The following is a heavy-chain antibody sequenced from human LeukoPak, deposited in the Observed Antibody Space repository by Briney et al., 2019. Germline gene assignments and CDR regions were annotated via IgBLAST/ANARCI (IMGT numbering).Heavy chain of an antibody. V-gene: IGHV3-23*01. CDR3: AIMHGYYDGSGYWVQ. D-gene: IGHD3-22*01. CDR1: GFTFGSYG. Sequence: GSLRLSCAASGFTFGSYGMSWVRQAPGKGLEWVSFITPNADRTSYADSVEGRFTISRDNPRNTLYMQMNSLRDEDTALYYCAIMHGYYDGSGYWVQRGQGTLVTVSS. J-gene: IGHJ1*01. CDR2: ITPNADRT.